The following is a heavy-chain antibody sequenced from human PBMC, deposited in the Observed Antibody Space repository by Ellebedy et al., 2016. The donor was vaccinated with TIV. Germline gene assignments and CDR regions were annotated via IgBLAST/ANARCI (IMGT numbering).Heavy chain of an antibody. Sequence: ASVKVSCKVSGYTLTELSMHWVRQVTGQGLEWMGWMNPNSGNTGYAQKFRGRVTMTRNTSISTAYMELNSLRSEDTAVYYCARASYDSSGTVNDYWGQGTLVTVSS. J-gene: IGHJ4*02. CDR3: ARASYDSSGTVNDY. D-gene: IGHD3-22*01. CDR1: GYTLTELS. CDR2: MNPNSGNT. V-gene: IGHV1-8*01.